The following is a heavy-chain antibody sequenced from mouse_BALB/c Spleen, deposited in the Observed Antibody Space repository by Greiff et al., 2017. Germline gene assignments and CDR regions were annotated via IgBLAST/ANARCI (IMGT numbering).Heavy chain of an antibody. Sequence: QVQLKESGAELAKPGASVKMSCTASGYTFTSYWMHWVKQRPGQGLEWIGYINPSTGYTEYNQKFKDKATLTADKSSSTAYMQLSSLTSEDSAVYYCARRYGNYPDYWGQGTTLTVSS. D-gene: IGHD2-10*02. V-gene: IGHV1-7*01. J-gene: IGHJ2*01. CDR3: ARRYGNYPDY. CDR2: INPSTGYT. CDR1: GYTFTSYW.